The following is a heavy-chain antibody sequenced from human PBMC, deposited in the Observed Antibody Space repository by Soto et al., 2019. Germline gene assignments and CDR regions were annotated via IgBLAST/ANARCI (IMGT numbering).Heavy chain of an antibody. CDR3: AKDFDSYSSGRYGMDV. D-gene: IGHD6-19*01. Sequence: SLILSLAASVFTVSSHAMSWVRQAPGKGLEWVSTISSGGDNTYSADSVKGRFTISRDNSKNTLYLQMNSLRAEDTAVYYCAKDFDSYSSGRYGMDVWGQGTTVTVSS. CDR1: VFTVSSHA. J-gene: IGHJ6*02. CDR2: ISSGGDNT. V-gene: IGHV3-23*01.